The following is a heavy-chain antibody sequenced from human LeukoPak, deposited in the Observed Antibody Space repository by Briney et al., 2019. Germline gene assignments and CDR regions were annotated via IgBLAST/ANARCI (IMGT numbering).Heavy chain of an antibody. D-gene: IGHD3-10*01. CDR3: ARQGYYGSGSSAQDWFDP. V-gene: IGHV4-59*08. Sequence: SETLSLTCTVSGGSISSYYWSWVRQPPGRGRGWVGYIYYSGSTNYNPSLKSRVTISVDPSKNQFSLKLSSVTAADTAVYYCARQGYYGSGSSAQDWFDPWGQGTLVTVSS. CDR2: IYYSGST. CDR1: GGSISSYY. J-gene: IGHJ5*02.